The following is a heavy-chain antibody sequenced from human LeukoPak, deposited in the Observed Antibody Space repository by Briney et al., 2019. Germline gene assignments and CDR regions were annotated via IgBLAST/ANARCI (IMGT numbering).Heavy chain of an antibody. Sequence: PGGSLRLSCAASGFTVSSNYMSWVRQAPGKGLEWVSVIYSGGSTYYADSVKGRFTISRDNSKNTLYLQMNSLRAEDTAVYYCARDLDSGSCLSPDAFDIWGQGTMVTVSS. CDR3: ARDLDSGSCLSPDAFDI. CDR2: IYSGGST. D-gene: IGHD1-26*01. CDR1: GFTVSSNY. J-gene: IGHJ3*02. V-gene: IGHV3-66*02.